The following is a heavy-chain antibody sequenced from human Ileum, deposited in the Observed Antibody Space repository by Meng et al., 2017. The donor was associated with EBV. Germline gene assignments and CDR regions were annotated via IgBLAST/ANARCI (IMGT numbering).Heavy chain of an antibody. CDR1: GFSLSTSGVG. J-gene: IGHJ5*01. CDR2: IYGQGDK. Sequence: QITLKESLPTWVKPTQALTLACTFSGFSLSTSGVGVGWIRQPPGKALEWLAMIYGQGDKHYSPSLTSRLTITKDTSKNQVVLTMTNMDSVDTATYYCALRPRQLLRGWFDSWGQGALVTSPQ. D-gene: IGHD6-13*01. V-gene: IGHV2-5*01. CDR3: ALRPRQLLRGWFDS.